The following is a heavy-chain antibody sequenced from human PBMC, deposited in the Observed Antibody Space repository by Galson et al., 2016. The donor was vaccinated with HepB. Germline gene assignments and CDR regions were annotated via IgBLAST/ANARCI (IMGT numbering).Heavy chain of an antibody. Sequence: SLRLSCAASGFTFSRIAMHWVRQAPGKGLEWVAVISYDGGSNYYADSVKGRFTISRDNSKNTLYLQMNSLRAEDSAVYYCARVRGCTLDALDTWGRGTMVTFSS. CDR1: GFTFSRIA. D-gene: IGHD2-8*01. CDR2: ISYDGGSN. J-gene: IGHJ3*02. CDR3: ARVRGCTLDALDT. V-gene: IGHV3-30*04.